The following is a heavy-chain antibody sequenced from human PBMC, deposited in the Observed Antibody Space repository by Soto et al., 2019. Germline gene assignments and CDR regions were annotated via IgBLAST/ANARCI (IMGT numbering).Heavy chain of an antibody. V-gene: IGHV3-23*01. Sequence: GGSLRLSCAASGFIFSNYAMSWVRQAPGKGLEWVSSISSGGGNTYYADSVRGRFTISRDNSKNTLYLQMSSLRAEDTAVYYCAKDGRVDMSTATSDNWGQGTLVTVSS. CDR2: ISSGGGNT. D-gene: IGHD4-4*01. CDR3: AKDGRVDMSTATSDN. CDR1: GFIFSNYA. J-gene: IGHJ4*02.